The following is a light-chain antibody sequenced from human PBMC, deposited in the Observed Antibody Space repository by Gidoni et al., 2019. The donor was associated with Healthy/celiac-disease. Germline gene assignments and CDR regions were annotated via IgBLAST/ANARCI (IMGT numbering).Light chain of an antibody. V-gene: IGKV3-20*01. CDR2: GAS. J-gene: IGKJ1*01. Sequence: EIVLTQSPGTLSLSPGARATLSCRASQSVSSSYLAWYQQKPGQAPRLLIYGASSRATGIPDRFSSSGSGTDFTLTISRLEPEDFAVYYCQQYGSSPGWTFGQGTKVEIK. CDR3: QQYGSSPGWT. CDR1: QSVSSSY.